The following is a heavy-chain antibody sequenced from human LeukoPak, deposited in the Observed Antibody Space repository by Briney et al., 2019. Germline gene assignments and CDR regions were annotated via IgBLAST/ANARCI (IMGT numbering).Heavy chain of an antibody. CDR2: IIPIFGTA. CDR3: ARGVVAVAAPLYYFDY. J-gene: IGHJ4*02. Sequence: ASVKVSCKASGGTFISYAISWVRQAPGQGLEWMGGIIPIFGTANYAQKFQGRVTITADESTSTAYMELSSLRSEDTAVYYCARGVVAVAAPLYYFDYWGQGTLVTVSS. CDR1: GGTFISYA. V-gene: IGHV1-69*13. D-gene: IGHD6-19*01.